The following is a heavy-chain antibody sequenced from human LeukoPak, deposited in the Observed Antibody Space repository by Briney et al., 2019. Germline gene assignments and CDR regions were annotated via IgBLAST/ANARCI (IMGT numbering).Heavy chain of an antibody. D-gene: IGHD3-3*01. CDR3: ARGGQYYDFWSGYLFDY. J-gene: IGHJ4*02. CDR2: ISYDGSNK. V-gene: IGHV3-30-3*01. Sequence: GGSLRLSCAASGFTFSSYAMHWVRQAPGKGLEWVAVISYDGSNKYYADSVKGRFTISRDNSKNTLYLQMNSLRAEDTAVYYCARGGQYYDFWSGYLFDYWGQGTLVTVSS. CDR1: GFTFSSYA.